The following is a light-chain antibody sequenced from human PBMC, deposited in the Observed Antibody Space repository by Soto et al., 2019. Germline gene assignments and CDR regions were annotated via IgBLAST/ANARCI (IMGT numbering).Light chain of an antibody. CDR3: QQYGSSPWT. CDR2: GAS. V-gene: IGKV3-20*01. Sequence: IVLTHSPGTLSLSPGERATLSCRASQSVSGSYLAWHQQKPGQAPRLLIYGASSRATGIPDRFSGSGSGTDFTLTISRLEPEDFAVYYCQQYGSSPWTFGQGTKVDI. J-gene: IGKJ1*01. CDR1: QSVSGSY.